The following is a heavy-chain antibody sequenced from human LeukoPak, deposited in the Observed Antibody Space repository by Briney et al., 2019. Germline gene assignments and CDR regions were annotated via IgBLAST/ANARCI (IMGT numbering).Heavy chain of an antibody. CDR3: ARRPRPYSSSHLDY. D-gene: IGHD6-6*01. J-gene: IGHJ4*02. CDR1: GGSISSGSYY. CDR2: IYTSGST. V-gene: IGHV4-61*02. Sequence: SQTLSLTCTVSGGSISSGSYYWSWIRQPAGKGLEWIGRIYTSGSTNYNPSLKSRVTISVDTSKNQFSLKLSSVTAADTAVYYCARRPRPYSSSHLDYWGQGTLVTVSS.